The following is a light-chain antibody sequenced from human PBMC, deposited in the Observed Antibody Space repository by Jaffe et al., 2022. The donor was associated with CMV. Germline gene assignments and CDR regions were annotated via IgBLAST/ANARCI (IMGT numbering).Light chain of an antibody. CDR1: QTISNY. CDR3: QQSYSIPHT. V-gene: IGKV1-39*01. Sequence: DIQMTQSPSSLSASVGDRVSITCRASQTISNYLNWYQQKPGKAPKLLICAAFSLQSGVPSRFSGSGSGTDFTLTISSLQPEDFATYYCQQSYSIPHTFGQGTYLDI. J-gene: IGKJ2*01. CDR2: AAF.